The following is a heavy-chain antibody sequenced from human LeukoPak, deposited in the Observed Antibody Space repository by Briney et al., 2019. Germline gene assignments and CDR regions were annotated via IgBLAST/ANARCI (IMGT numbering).Heavy chain of an antibody. CDR3: ARDLAVAGRLDY. CDR2: TYYRSKWYN. D-gene: IGHD6-19*01. J-gene: IGHJ4*02. CDR1: GDSFPTNTAA. Sequence: SQTLSLTSAISGDSFPTNTAAWTWIRQSPSRGLHWLGRTYYRSKWYNDYAVSVKSRITINPDTSKNQFSLQLNSVTPDDTAVYYCARDLAVAGRLDYWGQGTLVTVSS. V-gene: IGHV6-1*01.